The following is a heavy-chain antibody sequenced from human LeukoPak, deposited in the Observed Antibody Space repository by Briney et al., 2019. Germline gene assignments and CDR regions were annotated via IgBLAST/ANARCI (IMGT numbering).Heavy chain of an antibody. V-gene: IGHV3-15*01. Sequence: GGSLRLSCAASGSTFSNAWMSWVRQAPGKGLEWVGRIKSKTDGGTTDYAAPVKGRFTISRDDSKNTLYLQMNSLKTEDTAVYYCTTATGSYGPFLFDYWGQGTLVTVSS. CDR1: GSTFSNAW. CDR3: TTATGSYGPFLFDY. J-gene: IGHJ4*02. CDR2: IKSKTDGGTT. D-gene: IGHD1-26*01.